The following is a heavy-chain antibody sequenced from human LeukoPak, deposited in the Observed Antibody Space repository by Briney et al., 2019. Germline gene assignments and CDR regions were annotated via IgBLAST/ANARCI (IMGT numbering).Heavy chain of an antibody. Sequence: SETLSLTCTVSGGSISNYYWSWIRQPPGKGLEWIGYIYSSGSTNYNPSLKSRVTISVDTSKNQFSMKLSSVTAADTAVYYCARGGTPITMIVVESNWFDPWGQGTRVTVSS. V-gene: IGHV4-59*01. D-gene: IGHD3-22*01. CDR2: IYSSGST. CDR1: GGSISNYY. CDR3: ARGGTPITMIVVESNWFDP. J-gene: IGHJ5*02.